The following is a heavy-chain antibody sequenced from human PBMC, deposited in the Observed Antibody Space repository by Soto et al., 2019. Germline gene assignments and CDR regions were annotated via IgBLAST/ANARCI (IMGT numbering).Heavy chain of an antibody. CDR1: GGSFSSYA. CDR3: ARDLRAAGRPGMDV. Sequence: QVQLVQSGAEVKKPGSSVKVSCKASGGSFSSYAISWVRQAPGQGLEWMGGIIPIVGTGNYAQNFQGRVTITADDSTSTAYMELSSLRSEDTAMYYCARDLRAAGRPGMDVWGQGTKVTVSS. J-gene: IGHJ6*02. CDR2: IIPIVGTG. D-gene: IGHD6-13*01. V-gene: IGHV1-69*01.